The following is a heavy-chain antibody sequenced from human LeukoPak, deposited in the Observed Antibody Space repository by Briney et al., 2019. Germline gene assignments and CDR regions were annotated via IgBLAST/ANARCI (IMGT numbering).Heavy chain of an antibody. D-gene: IGHD3-22*01. J-gene: IGHJ6*03. CDR2: IYTSGST. V-gene: IGHV4-4*07. CDR1: GGPISSYY. Sequence: SETLSLTCTVSGGPISSYYWSWIRQPAGKGLEWIGRIYTSGSTNYNPSLKSRVTMSVDTSKNQFSLKLSSVTAADTAVYYCAREGSGYSSYYMDVWGKGTTVTVSS. CDR3: AREGSGYSSYYMDV.